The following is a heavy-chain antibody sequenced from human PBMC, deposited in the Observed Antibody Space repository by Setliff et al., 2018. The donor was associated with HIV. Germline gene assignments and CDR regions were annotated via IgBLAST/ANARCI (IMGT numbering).Heavy chain of an antibody. D-gene: IGHD2-2*01. V-gene: IGHV4-34*01. CDR3: ARDQRLQGVQPPYWYFDL. CDR2: INHGGST. J-gene: IGHJ2*01. CDR1: GGSSSNYS. Sequence: SETLSLTCAVFGGSSSNYSWTWFRQPPGTGLEWIGEINHGGSTNYNSSLKSRVTISVDTPKNLLSLELRSLTAADTAVYYCARDQRLQGVQPPYWYFDLWGRGTLVTVS.